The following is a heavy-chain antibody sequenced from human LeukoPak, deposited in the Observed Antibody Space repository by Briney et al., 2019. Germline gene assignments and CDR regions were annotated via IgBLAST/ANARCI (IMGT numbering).Heavy chain of an antibody. CDR3: TRDYSKYGNYYYYMDV. CDR1: GFTFSDYY. J-gene: IGHJ6*03. CDR2: ISSSGSTI. Sequence: GGSLRLSCAASGFTFSDYYMSWIRQAPGKGLEWVSYISSSGSTIYYADSVKGRFTISRDNAKNSLYLQMNSLRVEDTAVYYCTRDYSKYGNYYYYMDVWGKGTTVTVSS. V-gene: IGHV3-11*04. D-gene: IGHD4-11*01.